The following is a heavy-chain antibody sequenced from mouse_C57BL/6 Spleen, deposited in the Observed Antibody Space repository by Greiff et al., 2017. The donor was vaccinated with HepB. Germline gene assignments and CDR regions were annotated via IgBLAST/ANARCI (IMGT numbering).Heavy chain of an antibody. D-gene: IGHD2-2*01. CDR2: IYHRDGST. V-gene: IGHV1-85*01. J-gene: IGHJ3*01. CDR3: EGYDEGFAY. CDR1: GYTFTSYD. Sequence: QVQLQQSGPELVKPGASVKLSCKASGYTFTSYDINWVKQRPGQGLEWIGWIYHRDGSTKYNEKFKGKATVTVDTSSSTAYMELHSLTSEDSAVYFCEGYDEGFAYWGQGTLVTVSA.